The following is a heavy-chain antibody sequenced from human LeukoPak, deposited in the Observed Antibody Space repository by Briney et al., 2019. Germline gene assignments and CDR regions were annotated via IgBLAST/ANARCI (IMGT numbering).Heavy chain of an antibody. CDR2: IYTSGTT. J-gene: IGHJ4*02. D-gene: IGHD4-11*01. CDR3: ARFYSNYDY. CDR1: GGSISGYY. V-gene: IGHV4-4*07. Sequence: PSVTLSLTCTVSGGSISGYYWNWIRQPAGKELEWIGRIYTSGTTHDNPSLKSRVTISVDTSKNQFSLKLSSVTAADTAVYYCARFYSNYDYWGQGTLVTVSS.